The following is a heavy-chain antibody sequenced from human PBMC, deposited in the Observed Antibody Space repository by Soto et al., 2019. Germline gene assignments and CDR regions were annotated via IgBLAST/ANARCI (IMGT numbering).Heavy chain of an antibody. CDR1: GGTFSSYA. V-gene: IGHV1-69*13. D-gene: IGHD6-6*01. CDR3: ARYSLAARTVLPPDY. J-gene: IGHJ4*02. Sequence: SVKVSCKASGGTFSSYAISWVRQAPGQGLEWMEGIIPIFGTANYAQKFQGRVTITADESTSTAYMELSSLRSEDTAVYYCARYSLAARTVLPPDYWGQGTLVTVSS. CDR2: IIPIFGTA.